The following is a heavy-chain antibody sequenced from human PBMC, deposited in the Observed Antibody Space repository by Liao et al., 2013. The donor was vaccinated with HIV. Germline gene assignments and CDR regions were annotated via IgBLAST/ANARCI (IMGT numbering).Heavy chain of an antibody. CDR1: GESFSDYY. Sequence: QVQLQQWGAGLLKPSETLSLTCAVYGESFSDYYWSWIRQPPGKGLEWIGKINHGGSTNYNPSLKSRVTISVDTSKNQFSLKLSSVTAADTAIYYCASTPYSSTWIRYYFDYWGQGTLVTVSS. CDR2: INHGGST. CDR3: ASTPYSSTWIRYYFDY. D-gene: IGHD6-13*01. V-gene: IGHV4-34*01. J-gene: IGHJ4*02.